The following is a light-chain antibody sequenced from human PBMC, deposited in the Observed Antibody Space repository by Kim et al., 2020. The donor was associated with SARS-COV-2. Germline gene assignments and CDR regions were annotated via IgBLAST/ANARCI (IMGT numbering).Light chain of an antibody. CDR1: QSFGLNY. Sequence: EVVLTQYPATLSLSPGQRATLSCRASQSFGLNYLAWYQQKPGQAPRLLIFGASSRASDIPERFSGSGSGTDFTLTISRLEPEDFAVYYVRQKGRSLTFCGGTKVEIK. J-gene: IGKJ4*01. CDR2: GAS. CDR3: RQKGRSLT. V-gene: IGKV3-20*01.